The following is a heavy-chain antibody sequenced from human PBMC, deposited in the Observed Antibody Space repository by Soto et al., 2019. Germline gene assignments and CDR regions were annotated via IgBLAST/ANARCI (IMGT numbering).Heavy chain of an antibody. Sequence: QVQLQQWGAGLLKPSETLSLTCAVYGGSFSGYYWSWIRQPPGKGLEWIGEINHSGSTNYNPSLEGRVTLPVDTSKNQYSLKLSSVTAANTAVYYCARGKRPYGMDVWGQGTTVTVSS. CDR3: ARGKRPYGMDV. V-gene: IGHV4-34*01. CDR1: GGSFSGYY. CDR2: INHSGST. J-gene: IGHJ6*02.